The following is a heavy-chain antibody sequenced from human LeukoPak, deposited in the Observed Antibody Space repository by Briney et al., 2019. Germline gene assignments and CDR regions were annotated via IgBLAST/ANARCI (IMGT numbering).Heavy chain of an antibody. CDR3: ARELWFGELLWFDP. CDR2: IYHSGST. D-gene: IGHD3-10*01. CDR1: GGSISSGGYS. V-gene: IGHV4-30-2*01. Sequence: PSETLSLTCAVSGGSISSGGYSWSWIRQPPGKGLEWIGYIYHSGSTYYNPSLKSRVTISVDRSKNQFSLKLSSVIAADTAVYYCARELWFGELLWFDPWGQGTLVTVSS. J-gene: IGHJ5*02.